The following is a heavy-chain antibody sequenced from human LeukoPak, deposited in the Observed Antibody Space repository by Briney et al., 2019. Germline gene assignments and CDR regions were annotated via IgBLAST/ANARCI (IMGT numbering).Heavy chain of an antibody. Sequence: PSVKVSCKASGYTFTSYDIHWVPQAPGRGLEWMGWMNPSSGYTGYAQKFQGRVTMTSNTSISTAYMELSSLRSEDTAVYYCAKRGYSYGDFDYWGQGTLVTVSS. CDR1: GYTFTSYD. CDR2: MNPSSGYT. CDR3: AKRGYSYGDFDY. D-gene: IGHD5-18*01. J-gene: IGHJ4*02. V-gene: IGHV1-8*01.